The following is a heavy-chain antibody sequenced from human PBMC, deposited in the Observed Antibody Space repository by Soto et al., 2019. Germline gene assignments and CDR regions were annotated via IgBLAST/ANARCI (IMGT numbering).Heavy chain of an antibody. CDR3: ARGIVLVPAASFDP. V-gene: IGHV4-31*03. J-gene: IGHJ5*02. CDR1: GGSISSGGYY. Sequence: SETLSLTCTVSGGSISSGGYYWSWIRQHPGKGLEWIGYIYYSGSTYYNPSLKSRVTISVDTSKNQFSLKLSSVTAADTAVYYCARGIVLVPAASFDPWGQGTLVTVSS. D-gene: IGHD2-2*01. CDR2: IYYSGST.